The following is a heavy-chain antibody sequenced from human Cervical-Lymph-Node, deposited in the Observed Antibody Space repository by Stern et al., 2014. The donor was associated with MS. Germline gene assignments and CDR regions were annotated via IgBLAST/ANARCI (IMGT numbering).Heavy chain of an antibody. CDR1: GGSIRSGGYY. CDR3: ARLDGSILTGYYSFDS. D-gene: IGHD3-9*01. Sequence: QLQLQESGPGLVKPSQTLSLTCTVSGGSIRSGGYYWSWIRQHPGKGLEWIGSIYYSGSTHYNPSLKSRFTISVDASKNQFSLKLSSVTAADTAVYYCARLDGSILTGYYSFDSWGPGTLVTVSS. J-gene: IGHJ4*02. V-gene: IGHV4-31*03. CDR2: IYYSGST.